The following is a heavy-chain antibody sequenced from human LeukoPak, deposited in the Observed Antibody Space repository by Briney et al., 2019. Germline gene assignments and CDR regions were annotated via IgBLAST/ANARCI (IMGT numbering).Heavy chain of an antibody. CDR2: ISAYNGNT. CDR1: GYTFTGYY. J-gene: IGHJ5*02. Sequence: ASVKVSCKASGYTFTGYYMHWVRQAPGQGLEWMGWISAYNGNTNYAQKLQGRVTMTTDTSTSTAYMELRSLRSDDTAVYYCARDGLPYSSSWKNWFDPWGQGTLVTVSS. V-gene: IGHV1-18*04. D-gene: IGHD6-13*01. CDR3: ARDGLPYSSSWKNWFDP.